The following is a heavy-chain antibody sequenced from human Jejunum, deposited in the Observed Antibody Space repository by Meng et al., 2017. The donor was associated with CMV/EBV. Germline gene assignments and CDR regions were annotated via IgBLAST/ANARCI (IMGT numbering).Heavy chain of an antibody. CDR3: AKDSPILTV. V-gene: IGHV3-23*04. D-gene: IGHD3-9*01. CDR2: ISDSGDST. Sequence: EVQLVESGXGLAPPXGSLRLSCAASGFIVSSNYMRWVRQAPGKGLEWVSIISDSGDSTYYADSVKGRFTISRDNSKNTLYLQMNSLRAEDTAVYYCAKDSPILTVWGQGTLVTVSS. J-gene: IGHJ4*02. CDR1: GFIVSSNY.